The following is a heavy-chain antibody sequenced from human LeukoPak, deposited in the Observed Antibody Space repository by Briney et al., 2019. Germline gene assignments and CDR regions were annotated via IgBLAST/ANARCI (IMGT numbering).Heavy chain of an antibody. J-gene: IGHJ4*02. D-gene: IGHD6-6*01. Sequence: PGGSLTLSCAASGFTFSSYEMNWVRQAPGKGLEWVSYISSSGSTIYYADSVEGRFTISRDNAKNSLYLQMNSLRAEDTAVYYCARPPAARRGDYWGQGTLVTVSS. V-gene: IGHV3-48*03. CDR3: ARPPAARRGDY. CDR1: GFTFSSYE. CDR2: ISSSGSTI.